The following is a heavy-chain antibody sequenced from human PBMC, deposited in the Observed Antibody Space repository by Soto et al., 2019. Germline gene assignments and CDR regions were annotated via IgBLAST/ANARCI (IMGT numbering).Heavy chain of an antibody. Sequence: PGGSLRLSCAASGFTFSSYAMSWVRQAPGKGLEWVSAISGSGGSTYYADSVKGRFTISRDNSKNTLYLQMNSLRAEDTAVYYCVKVASEWFGGYYYGMDVWGQGTTVTVSS. CDR3: VKVASEWFGGYYYGMDV. CDR1: GFTFSSYA. CDR2: ISGSGGST. V-gene: IGHV3-23*01. D-gene: IGHD3-10*01. J-gene: IGHJ6*02.